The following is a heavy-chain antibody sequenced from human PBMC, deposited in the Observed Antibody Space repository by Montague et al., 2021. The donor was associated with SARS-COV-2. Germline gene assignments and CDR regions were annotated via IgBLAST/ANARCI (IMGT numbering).Heavy chain of an antibody. CDR2: INHRGST. V-gene: IGHV4-34*01. J-gene: IGHJ6*02. Sequence: SETLSLTCAVYGGSFSDYYWSWIRQPPGKGLQWIGEINHRGSTNYNPSLKSRVTISEDTSKNQFSLKLSSATAADTAVYYCARVGVGTMVRGIIPAYYYYGMDVWGQGTTVTVSS. CDR3: ARVGVGTMVRGIIPAYYYYGMDV. CDR1: GGSFSDYY. D-gene: IGHD3-10*01.